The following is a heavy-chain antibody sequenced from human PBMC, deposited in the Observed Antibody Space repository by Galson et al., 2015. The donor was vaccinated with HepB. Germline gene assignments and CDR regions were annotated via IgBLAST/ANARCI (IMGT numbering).Heavy chain of an antibody. D-gene: IGHD2-15*01. CDR1: GFTFSSYA. CDR2: ISYDGSNK. CDR3: ARGPRFCSGGSCYSLDY. Sequence: SLRLSCAASGFTFSSYAMHWVRQAPGKGLEWVAVISYDGSNKYYADSVKGRFTISRDNSKNTLYLQMNSLRAEDTAVYYCARGPRFCSGGSCYSLDYWGQGTLVTVSS. J-gene: IGHJ4*02. V-gene: IGHV3-30*04.